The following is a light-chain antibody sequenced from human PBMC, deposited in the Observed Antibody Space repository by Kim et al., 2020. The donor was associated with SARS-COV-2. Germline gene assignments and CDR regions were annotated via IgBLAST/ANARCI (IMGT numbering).Light chain of an antibody. CDR1: SSNIGSNY. CDR2: RNN. J-gene: IGLJ3*02. Sequence: GPRGTMSCSGGSSNIGSNYEYWYKQLPGTAPKLLIYRNNPRPSGVPDRFSGSKSGTSASLAISGLRSEDEADYYCAAWDDSLSGWVFGGGTQLTVL. V-gene: IGLV1-47*01. CDR3: AAWDDSLSGWV.